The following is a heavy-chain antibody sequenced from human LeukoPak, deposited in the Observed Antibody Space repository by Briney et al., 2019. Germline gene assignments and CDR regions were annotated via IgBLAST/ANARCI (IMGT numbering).Heavy chain of an antibody. J-gene: IGHJ4*02. Sequence: PGGSLRLSCAASGFTFDDYAVHWVRQAPGQGLEGVSLMSGDGGSAYYADSVKGRFTISRDNSKNSLYLQMNSLISQAPALYYCPTDISTLRHRHGHYWERGTLDPVSS. D-gene: IGHD3-16*02. CDR3: PTDISTLRHRHGHY. CDR2: MSGDGGSA. CDR1: GFTFDDYA. V-gene: IGHV3-43*02.